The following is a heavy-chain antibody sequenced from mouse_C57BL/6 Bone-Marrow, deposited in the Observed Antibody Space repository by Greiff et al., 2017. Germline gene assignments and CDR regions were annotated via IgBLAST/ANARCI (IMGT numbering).Heavy chain of an antibody. V-gene: IGHV1-76*01. CDR3: ARRGSSGTFDY. CDR2: IYPGSGNT. J-gene: IGHJ2*01. Sequence: QVQLQQSGAELVRPGASVKLSCKASGYTFTDYYINWVKQRPGQGLEWIARIYPGSGNTYYNEKFKGKATLTAEKSSSTAYMQLSSLTSEDSAVYFGARRGSSGTFDYWGQGTTLTVSS. CDR1: GYTFTDYY. D-gene: IGHD3-2*02.